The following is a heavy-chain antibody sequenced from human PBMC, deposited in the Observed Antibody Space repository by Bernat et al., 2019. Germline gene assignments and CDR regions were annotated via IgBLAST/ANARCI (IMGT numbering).Heavy chain of an antibody. V-gene: IGHV4-30-2*01. Sequence: QLQLQESGSGLVKPSQTLSLTCAVSGDSISSGGYSWNWIRQPPGKGPEWIGYIFHSGATYFNPSLKSRVSMSVDRSKNQFSLKLSSVTAADTAVYYCARDRIAAAGNLVYYYYGMDVWGQGTTVTVSS. D-gene: IGHD6-13*01. CDR1: GDSISSGGYS. CDR2: IFHSGAT. J-gene: IGHJ6*02. CDR3: ARDRIAAAGNLVYYYYGMDV.